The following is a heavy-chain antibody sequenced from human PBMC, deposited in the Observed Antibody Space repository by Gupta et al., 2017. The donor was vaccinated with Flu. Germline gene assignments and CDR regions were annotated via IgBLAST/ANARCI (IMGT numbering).Heavy chain of an antibody. Sequence: QVQLQESGPGLVKPSETLSLTCAVSGYSISSGYYWGWIRQPPGKGLEWIGSIYHSGSTYYNPSLKSRVTISVDTSKNQFSLKLSSVTAADTAVYYCARDVSSSAGSYYYGMDVWGQGTTVTVSS. D-gene: IGHD6-6*01. V-gene: IGHV4-38-2*02. CDR2: IYHSGST. CDR1: GYSISSGYY. J-gene: IGHJ6*02. CDR3: ARDVSSSAGSYYYGMDV.